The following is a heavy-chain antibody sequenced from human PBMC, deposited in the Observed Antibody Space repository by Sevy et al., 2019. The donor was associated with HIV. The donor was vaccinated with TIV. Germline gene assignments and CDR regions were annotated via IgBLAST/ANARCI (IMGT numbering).Heavy chain of an antibody. CDR3: AKAVFVTVPGRGAFDI. V-gene: IGHV3-9*01. CDR1: GFTFDDYA. Sequence: GGSLRLSCAVSGFTFDDYAMHWVRQAPGKGLEWLSGVSWNSGSIGYADSVPGRFTISRDNGKNSLYLQMNSLRAEDTALYYCAKAVFVTVPGRGAFDIWGQGTMVTVSS. J-gene: IGHJ3*02. D-gene: IGHD6-19*01. CDR2: VSWNSGSI.